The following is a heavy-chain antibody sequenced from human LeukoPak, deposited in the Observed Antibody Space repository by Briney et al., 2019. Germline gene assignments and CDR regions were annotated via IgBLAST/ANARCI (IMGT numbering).Heavy chain of an antibody. J-gene: IGHJ3*02. D-gene: IGHD3-16*02. CDR1: GGSFSGYY. V-gene: IGHV4-34*01. CDR2: INHSGST. Sequence: SETLSLTCAVYGGSFSGYYWSWIRQPPGKGLEWIGEINHSGSTNYNPSLKSRVTISVDTSKNQFSLKLSSVTAADTAVYYGARGYVWGSYRYLPRGAFDIWGQGAMVTVSS. CDR3: ARGYVWGSYRYLPRGAFDI.